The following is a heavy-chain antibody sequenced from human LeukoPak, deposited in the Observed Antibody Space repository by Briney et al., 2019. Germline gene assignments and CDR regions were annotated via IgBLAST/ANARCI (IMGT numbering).Heavy chain of an antibody. CDR3: AKAGRKIFGVVSPYDY. V-gene: IGHV3-23*01. Sequence: QPGGSLRLSCAASGFTFSSYAMSWVRQAPGKGLEWVSAISGSGGSTYYADSVKGRFTISRDNSKNTLYLQMNSLRAEDTAVYYCAKAGRKIFGVVSPYDYWGQGTLVTVSS. CDR2: ISGSGGST. CDR1: GFTFSSYA. D-gene: IGHD3-3*01. J-gene: IGHJ4*02.